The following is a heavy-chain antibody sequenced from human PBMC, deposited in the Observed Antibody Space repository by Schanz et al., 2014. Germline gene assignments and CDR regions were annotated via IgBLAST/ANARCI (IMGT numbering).Heavy chain of an antibody. CDR3: AKDRSWDYDSSGYFDY. D-gene: IGHD3-22*01. Sequence: EVQLLESGGGLVQPGGSLRLSCLASGFAFSSYAMSWVRQAPGKGLEWVSAISGSGGSTYYADSVKGRFTISRDNAKNSLYLQMNSLRAEDTAVYYCAKDRSWDYDSSGYFDYWGQGTLLTVSS. CDR1: GFAFSSYA. CDR2: ISGSGGST. J-gene: IGHJ4*02. V-gene: IGHV3-23*01.